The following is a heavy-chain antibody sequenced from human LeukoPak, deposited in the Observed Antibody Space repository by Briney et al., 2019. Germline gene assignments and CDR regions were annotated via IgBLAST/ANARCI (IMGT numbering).Heavy chain of an antibody. V-gene: IGHV1-8*01. CDR3: ATSIAARRVWFAP. J-gene: IGHJ5*02. D-gene: IGHD6-6*01. Sequence: GASVKVSCKASGYTFTSYDINWVRQATGQGLEWMGWMNPNSGNTGYAQKFQGRVTMTRNTSISTAYMELSSLRSEDTAVYYCATSIAARRVWFAPWGQGTLVTVSS. CDR1: GYTFTSYD. CDR2: MNPNSGNT.